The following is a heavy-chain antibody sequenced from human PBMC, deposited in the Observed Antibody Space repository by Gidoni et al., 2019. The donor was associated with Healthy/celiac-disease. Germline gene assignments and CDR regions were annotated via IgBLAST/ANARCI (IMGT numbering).Heavy chain of an antibody. D-gene: IGHD3-16*02. J-gene: IGHJ4*02. CDR2: IIPIFGTA. CDR1: GGTFRRYA. Sequence: QVQLVQSGAEVKKPGSSVKFSCKASGGTFRRYAISWVRQAPGKGLEWMGGIIPIFGTANYAQKFQGRVTITADESTSTAYMELSSLRSEDTAVYYCARGLRVGELSLYLDYWGQGTLVTVSS. V-gene: IGHV1-69*01. CDR3: ARGLRVGELSLYLDY.